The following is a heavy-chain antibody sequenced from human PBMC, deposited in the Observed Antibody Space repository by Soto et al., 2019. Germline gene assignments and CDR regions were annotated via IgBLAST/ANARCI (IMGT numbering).Heavy chain of an antibody. Sequence: EVYLVESGGGLVQPGGSLRLSCAASGFTFSDHYMEWVRQAPGKGLGWVGRTRNKAQSYTTEYAASVKGRFIISRDDSKSLLYLQMSSLKTEDTAVYYCARGVRGACDYWGQGTLVTVSS. V-gene: IGHV3-72*01. D-gene: IGHD3-10*01. CDR3: ARGVRGACDY. CDR2: TRNKAQSYTT. CDR1: GFTFSDHY. J-gene: IGHJ4*02.